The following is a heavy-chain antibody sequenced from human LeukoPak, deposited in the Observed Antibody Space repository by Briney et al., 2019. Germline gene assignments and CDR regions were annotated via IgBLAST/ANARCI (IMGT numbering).Heavy chain of an antibody. Sequence: GGSLRLSCAASGFTFSGYAMSWVRQAPGKGLEWVSAISGSGGSTYYADSVKGRFTISRDNSKNTLYLQMNSLRAEDTAVYYCAKDRTAAGTEYNWFDPWGQGTLVTVSS. CDR1: GFTFSGYA. V-gene: IGHV3-23*01. D-gene: IGHD6-13*01. CDR2: ISGSGGST. J-gene: IGHJ5*02. CDR3: AKDRTAAGTEYNWFDP.